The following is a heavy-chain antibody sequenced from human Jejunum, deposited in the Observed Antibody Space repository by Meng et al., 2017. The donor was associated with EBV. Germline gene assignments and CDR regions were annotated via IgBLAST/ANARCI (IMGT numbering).Heavy chain of an antibody. V-gene: IGHV1-2*06. CDR2: SNHPSDGA. Sequence: QEEMVVSGAAGKKPRASVEFVCSASSDAFAGYYLHWVRQAPGQGRDWMGRSNHPSDGANYAQKFQGRVNMTRDESISTAYMDLSRLRTDDTAVFYCAREGLVGDLRYFDLWGRGTLVTVSS. J-gene: IGHJ2*01. D-gene: IGHD3-16*01. CDR1: SDAFAGYY. CDR3: AREGLVGDLRYFDL.